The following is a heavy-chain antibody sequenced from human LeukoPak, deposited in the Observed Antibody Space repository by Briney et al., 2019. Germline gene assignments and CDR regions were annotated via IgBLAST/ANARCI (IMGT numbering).Heavy chain of an antibody. CDR3: ARPRSSGWSGAFDI. D-gene: IGHD6-19*01. J-gene: IGHJ3*02. CDR2: IHYSGSI. V-gene: IGHV4-59*01. CDR1: GGSISTYY. Sequence: KPSETLSLTCTVSGGSISTYYWSWIRQPPGKGLEWMGNIHYSGSINYNPPLKSRVIISVDMSKNQLSLKLSSVTAADTAVYYCARPRSSGWSGAFDIWGQGTMVTVSS.